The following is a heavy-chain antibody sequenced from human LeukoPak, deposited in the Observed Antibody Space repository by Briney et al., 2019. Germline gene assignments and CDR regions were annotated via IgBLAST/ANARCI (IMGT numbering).Heavy chain of an antibody. V-gene: IGHV3-21*01. Sequence: GGSLRLSCAASGFTFSNAWMSWVRQAPGKGLEWVSSIRSSSSYIYYADSVKGRFTISRDNAKNSLYLQMNSLRAEDTAVYYCARDAETYDWSGGYFDYWGQGTLVTVSS. CDR3: ARDAETYDWSGGYFDY. D-gene: IGHD3-3*01. J-gene: IGHJ4*02. CDR2: IRSSSSYI. CDR1: GFTFSNAW.